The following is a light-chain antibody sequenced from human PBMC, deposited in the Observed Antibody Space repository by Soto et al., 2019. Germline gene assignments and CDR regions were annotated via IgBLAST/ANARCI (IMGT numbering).Light chain of an antibody. CDR2: GAS. J-gene: IGKJ4*01. CDR1: QSISTL. Sequence: DIQMTQSPPSVSASVGDRVTITCRASQSISTLLVWYQQKPGKAPKLLIYGASSLQSGVPSRFSGGGSGTDFTLTISSLQPEDFATYYCQQSNRFPLTFGGGTKVEIK. CDR3: QQSNRFPLT. V-gene: IGKV1-12*01.